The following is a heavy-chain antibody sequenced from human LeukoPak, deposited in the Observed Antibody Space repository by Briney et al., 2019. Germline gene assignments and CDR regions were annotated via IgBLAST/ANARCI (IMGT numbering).Heavy chain of an antibody. Sequence: GGSLRLSCAASGFTFSSYAMSWVRQAPGKGLEWVSAISGSGGSTYYADSVKGRFTISRDNAKNSLYLQMNSLRAEDTAVYYYARDWVFGVVIPQYYFDYWGQGTLVTVSS. CDR2: ISGSGGST. J-gene: IGHJ4*02. V-gene: IGHV3-23*01. CDR1: GFTFSSYA. D-gene: IGHD3-3*01. CDR3: ARDWVFGVVIPQYYFDY.